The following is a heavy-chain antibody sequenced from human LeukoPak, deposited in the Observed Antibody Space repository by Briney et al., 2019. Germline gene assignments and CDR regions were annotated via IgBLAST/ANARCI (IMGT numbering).Heavy chain of an antibody. CDR1: GGSISSSHW. V-gene: IGHV4-4*02. D-gene: IGHD2-2*01. CDR2: IYHSGST. Sequence: SETLSLTFAVSGGSISSSHWWSWVRQPPGKGLEWIGEIYHSGSTNYNPSLKSRVTISVDKSKNQFSLKLSSVTAADTAVYYCARDPLYCSSTSCYSAQWWFDPWGQGTLVTVSS. J-gene: IGHJ5*02. CDR3: ARDPLYCSSTSCYSAQWWFDP.